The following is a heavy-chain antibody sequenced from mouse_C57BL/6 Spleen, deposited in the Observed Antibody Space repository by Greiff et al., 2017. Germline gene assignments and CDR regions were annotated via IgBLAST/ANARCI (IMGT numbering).Heavy chain of an antibody. Sequence: DVMLVESEGDLVKPGGSLKLSCAASGFTFSSYGMSWVRQTPDKRLEWVATISSGGSYTYYPDSVKGRFTISRDNAKNTLYLQMSSLKSEDTAMYYCARQGSWDNYFDYWGQGTTLTVSS. J-gene: IGHJ2*01. CDR3: ARQGSWDNYFDY. CDR1: GFTFSSYG. V-gene: IGHV5-6*02. CDR2: ISSGGSYT. D-gene: IGHD4-1*01.